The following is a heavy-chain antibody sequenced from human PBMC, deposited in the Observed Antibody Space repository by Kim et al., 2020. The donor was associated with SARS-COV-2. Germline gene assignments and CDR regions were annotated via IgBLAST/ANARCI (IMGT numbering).Heavy chain of an antibody. D-gene: IGHD4-17*01. V-gene: IGHV4-39*01. CDR1: GGSISSSSYY. Sequence: SETLSLTCTVSGGSISSSSYYWGWIRQPPGKGLEWIGSIYYSGSTYYNPSLKSRVTISVDTSKNQFSLKLSSVTAADTAVYCCGRHYRGVTVTLDYWGQGTLVTVSS. CDR3: GRHYRGVTVTLDY. J-gene: IGHJ4*02. CDR2: IYYSGST.